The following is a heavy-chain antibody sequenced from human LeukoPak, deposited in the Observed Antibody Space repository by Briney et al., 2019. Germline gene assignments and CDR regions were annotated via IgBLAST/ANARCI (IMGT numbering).Heavy chain of an antibody. CDR1: GFTFSSYW. CDR2: ITSAGCSP. Sequence: GRSLRLSCAGCGFTFSSYWMHWVSQGPRQRLAWISRITSAGCSPSYADYVTGRFNTSINNARNTLYLQMNSLTDEDTAVYYCARHYAVGDPFDIWGQGTMVTVSS. V-gene: IGHV3-74*01. D-gene: IGHD6-19*01. CDR3: ARHYAVGDPFDI. J-gene: IGHJ3*02.